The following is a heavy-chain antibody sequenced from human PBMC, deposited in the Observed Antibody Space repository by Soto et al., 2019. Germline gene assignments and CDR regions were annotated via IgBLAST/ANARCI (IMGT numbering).Heavy chain of an antibody. CDR1: GDSMSSYF. Sequence: QVQLQESGPGLGKPSETLSLTCTVSGDSMSSYFWSWVRQPPGKGLEWIGFVYYSGGPNYNPSLKSRVTMSVDTSKNQFSLKVNSVTAADTAVYYCGRESSRYYFEDWGQGTLVTVSS. CDR2: VYYSGGP. D-gene: IGHD4-17*01. J-gene: IGHJ4*02. CDR3: GRESSRYYFED. V-gene: IGHV4-59*01.